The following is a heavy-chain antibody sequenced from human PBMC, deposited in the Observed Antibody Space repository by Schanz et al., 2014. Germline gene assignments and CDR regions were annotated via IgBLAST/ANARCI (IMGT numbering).Heavy chain of an antibody. Sequence: QIQLVQSGPEVKKPGASVRVSCKASGYTFTTYAMSWVRQAPGQGLEWMGWISVYNHNKEYDQKFQGRVTMTADTSTNTAYMELRSLRSDDTAVYYCARDRRFFDRDDLYYFDSWGQGTLVTVSS. V-gene: IGHV1-18*01. D-gene: IGHD3-3*01. CDR3: ARDRRFFDRDDLYYFDS. CDR1: GYTFTTYA. CDR2: ISVYNHNK. J-gene: IGHJ4*02.